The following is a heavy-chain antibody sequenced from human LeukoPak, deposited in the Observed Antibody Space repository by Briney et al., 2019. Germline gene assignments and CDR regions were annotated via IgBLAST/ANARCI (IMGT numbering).Heavy chain of an antibody. D-gene: IGHD5-18*01. Sequence: ASVKVSCKASGYTFTSYGISWVRQAPGQGLEWMGWISAYNGNTNYAQRLQGRVTMTTDTSTSTAYMELRSLRSDDTAVYYCARDRRDVDTVDYYYGMDVWGQGTTVTVSS. J-gene: IGHJ6*02. V-gene: IGHV1-18*01. CDR2: ISAYNGNT. CDR3: ARDRRDVDTVDYYYGMDV. CDR1: GYTFTSYG.